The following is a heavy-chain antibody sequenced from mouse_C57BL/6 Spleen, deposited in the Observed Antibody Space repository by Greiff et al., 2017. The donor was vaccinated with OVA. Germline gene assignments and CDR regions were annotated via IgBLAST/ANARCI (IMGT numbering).Heavy chain of an antibody. Sequence: SGYTFTDYYINWVKQRPGQGLEWIGWIFPGSGSTYYNEKFKGKATLTVDKSSSTAYMLLSSLTSEDSAVYFCAKDYGYYFDYWGQGTTLTVSS. V-gene: IGHV1-75*01. J-gene: IGHJ2*01. CDR2: IFPGSGST. D-gene: IGHD1-1*01. CDR1: GYTFTDYY. CDR3: AKDYGYYFDY.